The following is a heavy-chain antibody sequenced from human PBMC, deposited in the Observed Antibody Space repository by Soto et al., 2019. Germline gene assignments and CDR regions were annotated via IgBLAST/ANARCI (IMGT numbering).Heavy chain of an antibody. V-gene: IGHV5-10-1*01. Sequence: GESLKISCKGSGYSFTSYWTSWVRQMPGKGLEWMGRIDPSDSYTNYSPSFQGHVTISADKSISTAYLQWSSLKASDTAMYYCARHIITIFGVVTYGMDVWGQGTTVTVSS. CDR3: ARHIITIFGVVTYGMDV. CDR1: GYSFTSYW. CDR2: IDPSDSYT. J-gene: IGHJ6*02. D-gene: IGHD3-3*01.